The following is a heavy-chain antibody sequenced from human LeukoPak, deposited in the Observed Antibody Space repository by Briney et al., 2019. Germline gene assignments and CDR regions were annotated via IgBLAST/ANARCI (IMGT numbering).Heavy chain of an antibody. J-gene: IGHJ4*02. V-gene: IGHV3-23*01. CDR1: GFTFSNYA. CDR2: ISGSGGSS. CDR3: AKALYGHYGRFDY. Sequence: GGSLRLSCAASGFTFSNYAMSWVRQAPGKGLEWVSVISGSGGSSHYADSVKGRFTISRDNSKNILYQQMNSLRAEDTAVYYCAKALYGHYGRFDYWGQGTLVTVSS. D-gene: IGHD4-17*01.